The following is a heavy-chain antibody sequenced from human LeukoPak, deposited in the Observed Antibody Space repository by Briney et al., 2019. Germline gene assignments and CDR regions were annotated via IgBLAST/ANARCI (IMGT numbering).Heavy chain of an antibody. V-gene: IGHV4-59*01. CDR1: GGSISSYY. CDR2: IYYSGST. CDR3: ARGGSDIVVVPAAVSYYYYYYMDV. D-gene: IGHD2-2*01. Sequence: KPSETLSLTCTVSGGSISSYYWSWIRQPPGKGLEWIGYIYYSGSTNYNPSLKSRVTISVDTSKNQFSLKLSSVTAADTAVYYCARGGSDIVVVPAAVSYYYYYYMDVWGKGTTVTVSS. J-gene: IGHJ6*03.